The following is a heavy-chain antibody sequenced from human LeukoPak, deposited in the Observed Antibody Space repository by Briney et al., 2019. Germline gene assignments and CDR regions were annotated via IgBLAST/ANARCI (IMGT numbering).Heavy chain of an antibody. J-gene: IGHJ4*02. CDR3: ARDTAGYYYDSSGYYSLTNFDY. CDR2: ISAYNGNT. V-gene: IGHV1-18*01. D-gene: IGHD3-22*01. CDR1: NYTFSSYG. Sequence: ASVKVSCKTYNYTFSSYGISWVRQAPGQGLEWMGWISAYNGNTNYAQKLQGRVTMTTDTSTSTAYMELRSLRSDDTAVYYCARDTAGYYYDSSGYYSLTNFDYWGQGTLVTVSS.